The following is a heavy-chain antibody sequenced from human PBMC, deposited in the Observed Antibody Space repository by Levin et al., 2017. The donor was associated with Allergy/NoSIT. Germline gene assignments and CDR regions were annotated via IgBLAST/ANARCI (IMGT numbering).Heavy chain of an antibody. CDR2: INPNSGGT. V-gene: IGHV1-2*02. D-gene: IGHD3-10*01. J-gene: IGHJ6*03. CDR1: GYTFTGYY. CDR3: ARAWFGDYYYMDV. Sequence: ASVKVSCKASGYTFTGYYMHWVRQAPGQGLEWMGWINPNSGGTNYAQKFQGRVTMTRDTSISTAYMELSRLRSDDTAVYYCARAWFGDYYYMDVWGKGTTVTVSS.